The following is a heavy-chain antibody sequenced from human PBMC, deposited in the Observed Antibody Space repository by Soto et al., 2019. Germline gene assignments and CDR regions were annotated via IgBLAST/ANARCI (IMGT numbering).Heavy chain of an antibody. Sequence: ASVKVSCKASGYTFTSYGISWVRQAPGQGLEWMGWISAYNGNTNYAQKLQGRVTMTTDTSTSTAYMELRSLRSDDTAVYYCVVSARSIYEEPVAGRDYFDYWGQGTLVTVSS. CDR1: GYTFTSYG. CDR3: VVSARSIYEEPVAGRDYFDY. J-gene: IGHJ4*02. D-gene: IGHD6-19*01. V-gene: IGHV1-18*01. CDR2: ISAYNGNT.